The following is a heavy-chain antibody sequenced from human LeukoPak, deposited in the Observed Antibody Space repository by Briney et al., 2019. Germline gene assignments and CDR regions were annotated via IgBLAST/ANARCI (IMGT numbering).Heavy chain of an antibody. CDR2: ISYDGSNK. CDR3: ARDKPYNWNYGSLMDY. J-gene: IGHJ4*02. V-gene: IGHV3-30*04. D-gene: IGHD1-7*01. CDR1: GFTFSSYA. Sequence: GGSLRLSCAASGFTFSSYAMHWVRQAPGKGLEWVAVISYDGSNKYYADSVKGRFTISRDNSKNTLYLQMNSLRAEDTAVYYCARDKPYNWNYGSLMDYWGQGTLVTVSS.